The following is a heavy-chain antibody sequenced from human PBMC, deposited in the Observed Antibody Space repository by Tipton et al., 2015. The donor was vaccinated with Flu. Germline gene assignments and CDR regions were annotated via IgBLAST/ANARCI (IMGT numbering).Heavy chain of an antibody. CDR3: ARSGSKGSSPDY. D-gene: IGHD6-13*01. V-gene: IGHV4-59*01. CDR2: ILYSGIP. J-gene: IGHJ4*02. CDR1: GGSISRDY. Sequence: LRLSCTVSGGSISRDYWSWIRQPPGKGLEWIGSILYSGIPEYNPSLKSRVSISVDTSKNQFSLQLSSVTAADTAVYYCARSGSKGSSPDYWGQGTLVTVSS.